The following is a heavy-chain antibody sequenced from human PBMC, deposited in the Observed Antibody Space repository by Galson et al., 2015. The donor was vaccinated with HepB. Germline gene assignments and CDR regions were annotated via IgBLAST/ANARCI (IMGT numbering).Heavy chain of an antibody. CDR1: GFIFSAYG. D-gene: IGHD3-16*01. J-gene: IGHJ4*02. V-gene: IGHV3-33*01. CDR2: IWHDGSKT. CDR3: ARDEGGGPDY. Sequence: SLRLSCAASGFIFSAYGIHWVRQAPGKGLQWVAIIWHDGSKTYYGDSVKGRFTISRDNSNNTLYLQMNSLSVDDTAVYYCARDEGGGPDYWGQGTLVTVSS.